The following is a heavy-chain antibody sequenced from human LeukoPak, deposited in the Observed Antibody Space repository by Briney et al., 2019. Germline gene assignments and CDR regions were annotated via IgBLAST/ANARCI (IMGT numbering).Heavy chain of an antibody. V-gene: IGHV3-23*01. CDR3: RSSPDYYYGMDV. CDR1: GFTFSSYW. CDR2: ISGSGGST. J-gene: IGHJ6*02. Sequence: GGSLRLSCAASGFTFSSYWMSWVRQAPGKGLEWVSAISGSGGSTYYADSVKGRFTISRDNSKNTLYLQMNSLRAEDTAVYYCRSSPDYYYGMDVWGQGTTVTVSS. D-gene: IGHD2-15*01.